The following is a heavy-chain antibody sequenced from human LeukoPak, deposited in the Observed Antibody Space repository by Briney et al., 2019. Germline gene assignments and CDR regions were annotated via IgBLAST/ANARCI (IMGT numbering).Heavy chain of an antibody. CDR3: TRVGYIDEGIDY. CDR1: GFTFSSYR. Sequence: AGGSLRLSCAASGFTFSSYRMSWVRQAPGKGLEWVANIKQDGSEKYYVDSVKGRFTISRDNAKNSLYLQMNSLRAEDTAIYYCTRVGYIDEGIDYWGQGTLVTVSS. D-gene: IGHD5-24*01. V-gene: IGHV3-7*04. CDR2: IKQDGSEK. J-gene: IGHJ4*02.